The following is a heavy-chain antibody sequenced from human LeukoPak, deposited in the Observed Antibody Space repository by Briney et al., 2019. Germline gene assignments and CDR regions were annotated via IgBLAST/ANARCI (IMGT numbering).Heavy chain of an antibody. D-gene: IGHD1-14*01. V-gene: IGHV4-31*03. CDR2: IYDSGTT. CDR1: GGSISSGGYY. CDR3: ARDNHYFDY. Sequence: SQTLSLTCTVSGGSISSGGYYWNWIRQRSGKGLEWIGYIYDSGTTYSNPSLKSRVTISVDSSENQFSLQLTSVTAADTAVYYCARDNHYFDYWGQGTLVTVSS. J-gene: IGHJ4*02.